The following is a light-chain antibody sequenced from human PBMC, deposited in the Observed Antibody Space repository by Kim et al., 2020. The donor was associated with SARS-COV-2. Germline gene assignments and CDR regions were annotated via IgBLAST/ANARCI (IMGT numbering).Light chain of an antibody. V-gene: IGKV1-39*01. CDR1: KSIANY. CDR3: QHSDDTPYT. Sequence: SASVGDGVTITCRASKSIANYLNWYQHKPGKVPNLLIHAASTLQNGVPSRFSGSGSGTDFTLTISGLQPDDIATYYCQHSDDTPYTFGQGTKLEIK. J-gene: IGKJ2*01. CDR2: AAS.